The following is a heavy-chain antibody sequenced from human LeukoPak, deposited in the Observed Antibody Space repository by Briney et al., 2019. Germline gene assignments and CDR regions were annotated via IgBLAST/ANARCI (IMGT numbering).Heavy chain of an antibody. Sequence: GGSLRLYCAASGFTFSSYWMSWVRQAPGKGLEWVANIKQDGSEKYYVDSVKGRFTISRDNAKNSLYLQMNSLRAEDTAVYYCARDLMPEAFDIWGQGTMVTVSS. V-gene: IGHV3-7*01. CDR1: GFTFSSYW. CDR2: IKQDGSEK. CDR3: ARDLMPEAFDI. J-gene: IGHJ3*02. D-gene: IGHD2-2*01.